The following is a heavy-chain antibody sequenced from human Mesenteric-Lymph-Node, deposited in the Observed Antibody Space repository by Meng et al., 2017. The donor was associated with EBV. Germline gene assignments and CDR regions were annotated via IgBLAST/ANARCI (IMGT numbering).Heavy chain of an antibody. J-gene: IGHJ6*02. CDR1: GASVNTGGHY. CDR2: VYYIGST. V-gene: IGHV4-61*08. CDR3: ARDLFTLDFNYYYGLDV. Sequence: QVQLQESGPGLVKPSETLSLTCRVSGASVNTGGHYWSWIRQSPGKGLEWIGYVYYIGSTKYNPSLESRVTISLDTSKNQFSLKLSSVTAADTAVYYCARDLFTLDFNYYYGLDVWGQGTTVTVSS. D-gene: IGHD3-9*01.